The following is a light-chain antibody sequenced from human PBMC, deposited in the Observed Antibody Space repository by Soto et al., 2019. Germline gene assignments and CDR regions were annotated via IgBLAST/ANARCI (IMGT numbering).Light chain of an antibody. CDR1: QSVSNN. CDR2: GAS. Sequence: EIVRTQSPATMSVSPGERATLSCRASQSVSNNLAWYQKKPGQAPMLLIYGASTRATGIPARFSGSGSGTEFTLIISSLQSEDFSFYYCQQYNNWWTFGKGTRVEIK. V-gene: IGKV3-15*01. J-gene: IGKJ1*01. CDR3: QQYNNWWT.